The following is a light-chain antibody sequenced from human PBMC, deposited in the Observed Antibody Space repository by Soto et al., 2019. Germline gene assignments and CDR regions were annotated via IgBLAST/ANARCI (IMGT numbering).Light chain of an antibody. CDR2: EAS. CDR3: QQYYSYPLT. CDR1: QNVNSW. V-gene: IGKV1-5*03. Sequence: DIQMTQSPSTLSASVGDRVTITCRASQNVNSWLAWYQQKPGKAPNLLIYEASSLESGVPSRFSGSGSGTDFTLTISCLQSEDFATYYCQQYYSYPLTFGGGTKVDIK. J-gene: IGKJ4*01.